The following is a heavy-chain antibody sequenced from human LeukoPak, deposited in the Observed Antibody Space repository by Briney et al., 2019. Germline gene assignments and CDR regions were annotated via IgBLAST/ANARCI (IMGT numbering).Heavy chain of an antibody. CDR2: IYYSGST. Sequence: SETLSLTCTVSGGSISSYYWSWIRQPPGKGLEWIGYIYYSGSTNYNPSLKSRVTISVDTSRNQFSLKLSSVTAADTAVYYCARASLEGGSGSYWRGYYYYYMDAWGKGTTVTISS. J-gene: IGHJ6*03. CDR1: GGSISSYY. D-gene: IGHD3-10*01. V-gene: IGHV4-59*01. CDR3: ARASLEGGSGSYWRGYYYYYMDA.